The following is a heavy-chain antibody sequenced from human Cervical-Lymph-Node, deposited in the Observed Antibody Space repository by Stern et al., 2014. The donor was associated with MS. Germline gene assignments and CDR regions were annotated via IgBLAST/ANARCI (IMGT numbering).Heavy chain of an antibody. CDR2: INPSGGST. J-gene: IGHJ4*02. D-gene: IGHD1-26*01. V-gene: IGHV1-46*03. CDR1: GYTFTSYY. Sequence: QVQLQQSGAEVKKPGAAVKVSCKASGYTFTSYYMHWVRQAPGQGLEWMGKINPSGGSTSSALKFQGRVSMTRDTSTSTVYMELSGLRSEDTAVYYCTRAEGATGIDFWGQGSLVTVSS. CDR3: TRAEGATGIDF.